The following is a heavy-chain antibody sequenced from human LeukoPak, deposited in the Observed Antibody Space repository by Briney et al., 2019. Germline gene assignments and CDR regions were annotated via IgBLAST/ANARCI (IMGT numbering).Heavy chain of an antibody. Sequence: GGSLSLSCAASGFAFSDSWMSWVRQAPGKGLEWVANIRHDGNAKYYVPSVRGRFTISRDNAKNSLYLQMNSLTDEDTAVYYCATSHDSAGNDWGQGTLVTVSS. J-gene: IGHJ4*02. CDR3: ATSHDSAGND. D-gene: IGHD3-22*01. V-gene: IGHV3-7*01. CDR1: GFAFSDSW. CDR2: IRHDGNAK.